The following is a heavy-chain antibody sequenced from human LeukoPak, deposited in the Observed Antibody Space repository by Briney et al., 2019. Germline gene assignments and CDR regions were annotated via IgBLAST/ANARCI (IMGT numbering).Heavy chain of an antibody. CDR3: ARPLVRGLRGDAFDI. Sequence: SETLTLTCAVYGGSFSGYYWSWIRQPPGKGLEWIGEINHSGSTNYNPSLKSRVTISVDTSKNQFSLKLSSVTAADTAVYYCARPLVRGLRGDAFDIWGQGTMVTVSS. D-gene: IGHD3-10*01. V-gene: IGHV4-34*01. CDR2: INHSGST. J-gene: IGHJ3*02. CDR1: GGSFSGYY.